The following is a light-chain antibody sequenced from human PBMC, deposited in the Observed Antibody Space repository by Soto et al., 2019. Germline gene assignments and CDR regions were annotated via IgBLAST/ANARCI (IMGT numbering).Light chain of an antibody. J-gene: IGLJ2*01. CDR3: FSDTSSGTFV. CDR1: SSDVGGYNY. V-gene: IGLV2-14*03. CDR2: DVN. Sequence: QSALTQPASVSGSPGQSITVSCTGTSSDVGGYNYVSWYQQHPGKAPQLMIYDVNDRPSGVSSRFSGSKSGNTASLTISGLQAEDEADYYCFSDTSSGTFVFGGGTKLTVL.